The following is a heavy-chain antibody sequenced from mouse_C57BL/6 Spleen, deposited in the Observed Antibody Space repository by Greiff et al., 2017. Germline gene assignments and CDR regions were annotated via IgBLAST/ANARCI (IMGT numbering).Heavy chain of an antibody. D-gene: IGHD2-2*01. CDR2: IDPETGGT. V-gene: IGHV1-15*01. CDR1: GYTFTDYE. Sequence: VKLMESGAELVRPGASVTLSCKASGYTFTDYEMHWVKQTPVHGLEWIGAIDPETGGTAYNQKFKGKAILTADKSSSTAYMELRSLTSEDSAVYYCTTVTTGFAYWGQGTLVTVSA. CDR3: TTVTTGFAY. J-gene: IGHJ3*01.